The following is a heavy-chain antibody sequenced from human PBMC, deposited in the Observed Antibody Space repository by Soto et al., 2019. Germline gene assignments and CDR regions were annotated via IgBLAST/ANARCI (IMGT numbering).Heavy chain of an antibody. CDR1: GGSISSSSYY. Sequence: SETLSLTCTVSGGSISSSSYYWAWIRQPPGKGLEWIGSMHYSGHTDYNPSLKSRLTISVDTSKNQFSLKLSSVTAADTAVYYCAGGIAARPLGYWGQGTLVTVSS. CDR3: AGGIAARPLGY. D-gene: IGHD6-6*01. CDR2: MHYSGHT. J-gene: IGHJ4*02. V-gene: IGHV4-39*07.